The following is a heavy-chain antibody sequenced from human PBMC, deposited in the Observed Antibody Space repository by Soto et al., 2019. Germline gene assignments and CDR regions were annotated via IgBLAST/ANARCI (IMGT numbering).Heavy chain of an antibody. J-gene: IGHJ5*02. Sequence: SLTCTVSGGSISSSSYYWGWSRQPPGKGLEWIGSIYYSGSTYYNPSLKSRVTISVDTSKNQFSLKLSSVTAADTAVYYCASPKIAFYNWFDPWGQGTLVTVSS. CDR2: IYYSGST. D-gene: IGHD3-3*02. CDR1: GGSISSSSYY. V-gene: IGHV4-39*01. CDR3: ASPKIAFYNWFDP.